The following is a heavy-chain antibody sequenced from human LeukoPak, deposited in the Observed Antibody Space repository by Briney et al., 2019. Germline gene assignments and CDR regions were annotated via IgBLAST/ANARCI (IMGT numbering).Heavy chain of an antibody. J-gene: IGHJ4*02. CDR2: ISSSSSYI. CDR1: GFTFSSYS. D-gene: IGHD3-10*01. Sequence: GGSLRLSCAASGFTFSSYSMNWVRQAPGKGLEWVSSISSSSSYIYYADSVKGRFTISRDNAKNSLYLQMNSLRAEDTAVYYCARDPIYGSGSSPFDYWGQGTLVTVSS. CDR3: ARDPIYGSGSSPFDY. V-gene: IGHV3-21*01.